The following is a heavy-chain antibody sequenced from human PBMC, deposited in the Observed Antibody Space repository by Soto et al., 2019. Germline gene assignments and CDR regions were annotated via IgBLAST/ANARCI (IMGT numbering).Heavy chain of an antibody. J-gene: IGHJ4*02. CDR2: IYHSGST. CDR1: GGSISNGNW. D-gene: IGHD5-12*01. V-gene: IGHV4-4*02. Sequence: QVQLQESGPGLVKPSGTLSLTCVVSGGSISNGNWWSWVRQPPGKGLEWIGEIYHSGSTNYNPSLKSRVTISVDQSENQFSLKVNSVTAADTDIYYCARGGVATIIDYWGQGTLVTVSS. CDR3: ARGGVATIIDY.